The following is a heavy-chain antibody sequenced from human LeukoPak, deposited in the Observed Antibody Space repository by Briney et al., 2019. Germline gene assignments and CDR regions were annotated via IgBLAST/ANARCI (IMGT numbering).Heavy chain of an antibody. V-gene: IGHV3-48*01. CDR2: ISSSSSTI. Sequence: GGSLRLSCAASGFTFSSYSMNWVRQAPGKGLEWVSYISSSSSTIYYADSVRGRFTISRDNSKNTLYLQMNSLRAEDTAVYYCARGEYQLLSYYYYYGMDVWGQGTTVTVSS. D-gene: IGHD2-2*01. CDR1: GFTFSSYS. CDR3: ARGEYQLLSYYYYYGMDV. J-gene: IGHJ6*02.